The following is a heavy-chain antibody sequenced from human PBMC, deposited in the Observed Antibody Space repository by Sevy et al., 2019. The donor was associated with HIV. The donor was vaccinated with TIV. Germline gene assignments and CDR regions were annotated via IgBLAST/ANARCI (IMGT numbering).Heavy chain of an antibody. CDR1: GYRFSSYW. CDR3: ARRFYDSTGYPQYFFDY. D-gene: IGHD3-22*01. V-gene: IGHV5-51*01. CDR2: IYPDDSDI. J-gene: IGHJ4*02. Sequence: GESLKISCRASGYRFSSYWIAWVRQVPGKGLEWMGIIYPDDSDIRYSPSLQGQVTIPVDKSISTAYLQWSSLEASDTAMYFCARRFYDSTGYPQYFFDYWGQGTLVTVSS.